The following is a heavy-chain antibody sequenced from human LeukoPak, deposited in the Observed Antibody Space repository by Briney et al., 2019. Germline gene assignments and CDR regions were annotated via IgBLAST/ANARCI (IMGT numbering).Heavy chain of an antibody. J-gene: IGHJ4*02. V-gene: IGHV3-23*01. Sequence: GGSLRLSCAASGFTFSNYAMSWVRQAPGKGLEWVSGISGSGGSTYYADSVKGRFTISRDNAKNSLYLQMNSLRAEDTAVYYCARGDTRLLLLWFGGFDYWGQGTLVTVSS. CDR3: ARGDTRLLLLWFGGFDY. CDR1: GFTFSNYA. CDR2: ISGSGGST. D-gene: IGHD3-10*01.